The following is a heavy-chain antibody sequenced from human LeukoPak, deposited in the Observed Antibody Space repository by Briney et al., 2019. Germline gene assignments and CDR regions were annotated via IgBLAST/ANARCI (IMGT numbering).Heavy chain of an antibody. D-gene: IGHD3-9*01. CDR2: IFSSGST. V-gene: IGHV4-59*08. CDR1: GGSITGYY. J-gene: IGHJ5*02. CDR3: ARLTKFLTTYPPPP. Sequence: SETLSLTCTVSGGSITGYYWSWIRQPPGKGLEWVGYIFSSGSTNYNPSLKSRVTISLDTSKSQFPLKLISVTASDTAVYYCARLTKFLTTYPPPPWGQGTLVTVSS.